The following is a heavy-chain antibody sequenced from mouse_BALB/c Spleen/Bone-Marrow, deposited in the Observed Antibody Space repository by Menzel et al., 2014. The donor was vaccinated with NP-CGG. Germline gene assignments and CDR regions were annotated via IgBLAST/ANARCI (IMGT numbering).Heavy chain of an antibody. CDR1: GFDFSRYW. J-gene: IGHJ3*01. Sequence: VQLQQSGGGLVQPGGSLKLSCAASGFDFSRYWMSWVRQAPGKGLEWIGEINPGSNTINYTPSLKDKFIISRDNAKNTLYLQMSKVRSEDTALYYCASLGYYGWFAYWGQGTLVTVSA. CDR3: ASLGYYGWFAY. V-gene: IGHV4-1*02. CDR2: INPGSNTI. D-gene: IGHD2-3*01.